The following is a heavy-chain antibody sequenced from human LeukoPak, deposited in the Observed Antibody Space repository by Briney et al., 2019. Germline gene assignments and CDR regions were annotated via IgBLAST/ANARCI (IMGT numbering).Heavy chain of an antibody. CDR2: IRYDGSNK. CDR3: AEPRTPGDYYYYMDV. V-gene: IGHV3-30*02. D-gene: IGHD3-10*01. Sequence: GGSLRLSCAASGFTFSSYGMHWVRQAPGKGLEWVAFIRYDGSNKYYADSVKGRFTISRDNSKNTLYLQMNSLRAEDTAVYYCAEPRTPGDYYYYMDVWGKGITVTVSS. J-gene: IGHJ6*03. CDR1: GFTFSSYG.